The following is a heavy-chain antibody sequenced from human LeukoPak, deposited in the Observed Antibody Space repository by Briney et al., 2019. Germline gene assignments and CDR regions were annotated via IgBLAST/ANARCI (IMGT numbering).Heavy chain of an antibody. J-gene: IGHJ4*02. CDR3: TRLDYGDFRFDY. Sequence: PGGSLRLSCAASGFTFSGSALQWVRQASGKGLEWVGRIKTKANNYATAYAASVKGRFIISRHDSKNTAYLQMNSLKTEDTAVYYCTRLDYGDFRFDYWGQGTLVTVSS. CDR1: GFTFSGSA. CDR2: IKTKANNYAT. D-gene: IGHD4-17*01. V-gene: IGHV3-73*01.